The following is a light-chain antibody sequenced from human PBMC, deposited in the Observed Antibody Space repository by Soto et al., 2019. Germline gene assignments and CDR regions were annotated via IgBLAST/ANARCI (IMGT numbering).Light chain of an antibody. CDR3: QQYGSSPPWT. Sequence: EIVLTQSPGTLSLSPGERATLSCRASQSVSSSSLAWYQQKPGQAPRLLIYAASSRATGIPDRFSGSGSGTDFTLSIRRLEPEDFAVYYCQQYGSSPPWTFGQGTKVEIK. V-gene: IGKV3-20*01. CDR1: QSVSSSS. CDR2: AAS. J-gene: IGKJ1*01.